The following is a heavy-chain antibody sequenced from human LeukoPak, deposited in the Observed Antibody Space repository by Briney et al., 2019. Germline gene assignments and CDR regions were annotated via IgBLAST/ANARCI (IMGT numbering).Heavy chain of an antibody. Sequence: PSETLSLTCAVSGGSISSGSYSWSWIRQPPGKGLEWIGYIYPRGSTYYNPSLKSRVILSLDKSANQFSLKLSSVTAADTAVYYCARVPTYYDFWSGPDYWGQGTLVTVSS. CDR3: ARVPTYYDFWSGPDY. CDR2: IYPRGST. CDR1: GGSISSGSYS. J-gene: IGHJ4*02. V-gene: IGHV4-30-2*01. D-gene: IGHD3-3*01.